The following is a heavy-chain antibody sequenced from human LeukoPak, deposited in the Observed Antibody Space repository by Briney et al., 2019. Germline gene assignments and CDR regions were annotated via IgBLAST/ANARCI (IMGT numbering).Heavy chain of an antibody. CDR3: AKEVGSSGWFDACDM. CDR2: IYYSGNT. D-gene: IGHD6-19*01. V-gene: IGHV4-39*02. CDR1: GGSISSSSYY. Sequence: SETLSLTCTVSGGSISSSSYYWGWIRQPPGKGLEWIGSIYYSGNTYYNPSLKSRGTISVDTSKNQFSLKLSSVTAADTAVYYCAKEVGSSGWFDACDMWGQGTMVTVSS. J-gene: IGHJ3*02.